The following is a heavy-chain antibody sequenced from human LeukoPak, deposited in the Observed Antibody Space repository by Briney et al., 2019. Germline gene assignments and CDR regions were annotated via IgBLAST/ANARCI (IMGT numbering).Heavy chain of an antibody. V-gene: IGHV4-39*07. CDR2: IYYSGST. D-gene: IGHD2-21*02. CDR3: ATLLYCGDDCSAAEVNDY. Sequence: PSETLSLTCTVSGGSISSSSYYWGWIRQPPGKGLEWIGSIYYSGSTYYNPSLKSRVTISVDTSKNQFSLKLSSVTAADTAVYYCATLLYCGDDCSAAEVNDYWGQGTLVTVSS. J-gene: IGHJ4*02. CDR1: GGSISSSSYY.